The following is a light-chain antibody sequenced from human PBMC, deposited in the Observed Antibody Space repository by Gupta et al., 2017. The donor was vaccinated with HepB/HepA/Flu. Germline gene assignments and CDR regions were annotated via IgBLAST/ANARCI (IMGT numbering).Light chain of an antibody. CDR3: QQYDSASPT. J-gene: IGKJ1*01. Sequence: VLPPSSATLSVAPGDGATLTCTASQIVDRYLAWYQQKPGQPPRLLIQGASTRATGIPARFSGRGSGTEFTLTISSMKSEDVALYYCQQYDSASPTFGQGTKVEIK. CDR2: GAS. V-gene: IGKV3-15*01. CDR1: QIVDRY.